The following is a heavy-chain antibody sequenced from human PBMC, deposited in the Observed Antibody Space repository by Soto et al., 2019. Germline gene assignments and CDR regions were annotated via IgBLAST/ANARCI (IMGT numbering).Heavy chain of an antibody. Sequence: EVQLVESGGGLVQPGRSLRLSCAASGFTLDDYAMHWVRQAPGKGLEWVSGISWNSGSIGYADSVKGRFTISRDNAKNSLYLQMNSLRAEDTALYYCAKTRGGAFDYWGQGTLVTVSS. CDR3: AKTRGGAFDY. CDR2: ISWNSGSI. J-gene: IGHJ4*02. D-gene: IGHD1-26*01. CDR1: GFTLDDYA. V-gene: IGHV3-9*01.